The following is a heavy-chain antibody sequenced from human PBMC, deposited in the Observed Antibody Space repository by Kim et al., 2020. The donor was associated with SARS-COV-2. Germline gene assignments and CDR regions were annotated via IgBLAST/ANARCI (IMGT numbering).Heavy chain of an antibody. CDR2: T. V-gene: IGHV4-30-2*01. D-gene: IGHD4-4*01. J-gene: IGHJ4*02. CDR3: ARGPYSDYFDY. Sequence: TYYTPSLKSRLTISMDRSKNHFSLTLTCVTAGDTAVYYCARGPYSDYFDYWGQGTLVTVSS.